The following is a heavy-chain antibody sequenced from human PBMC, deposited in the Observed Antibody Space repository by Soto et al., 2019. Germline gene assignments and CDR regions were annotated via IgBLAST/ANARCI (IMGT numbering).Heavy chain of an antibody. D-gene: IGHD5-18*01. J-gene: IGHJ4*02. CDR2: VNAGNGYT. CDR1: GYTFTSNA. V-gene: IGHV1-3*01. Sequence: QVHLVQSGAEVKKPGASVKVSCRSSGYTFTSNAIHWVRQAPGQSREWMGWVNAGNGYTKYLQNFQGRVTISSDTSASTAYMELNSLRSEDTAGYYCARGAHTYGYVFDYWGQGTLVTVSS. CDR3: ARGAHTYGYVFDY.